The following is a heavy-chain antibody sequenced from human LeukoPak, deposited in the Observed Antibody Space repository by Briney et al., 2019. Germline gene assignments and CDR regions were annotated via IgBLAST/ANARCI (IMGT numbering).Heavy chain of an antibody. J-gene: IGHJ4*02. Sequence: PGGSLRLSCAASGFSFSGYSMNWVRQAPGKGLDWVSYISSGSRTIFYAESVKGRFTISRDNAKNLLYLEMNSLRAEDTAVYYCVRESIRGTRDFDYWGQGTLVTVCS. CDR3: VRESIRGTRDFDY. CDR1: GFSFSGYS. V-gene: IGHV3-48*04. CDR2: ISSGSRTI. D-gene: IGHD2-21*01.